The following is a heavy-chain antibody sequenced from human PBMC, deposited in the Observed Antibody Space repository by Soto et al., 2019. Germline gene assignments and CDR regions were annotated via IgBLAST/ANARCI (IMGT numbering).Heavy chain of an antibody. V-gene: IGHV1-69*13. CDR1: GGTFSSYA. CDR3: ASSMTRDLVHYYGMDV. CDR2: IIPIFGTA. J-gene: IGHJ6*02. Sequence: ASVKVSCKASGGTFSSYAISWVRQAPGQGLEWMGGIIPIFGTANYAQKFQGRVTITADESTSTAYMELSSLRSEDTAVYYCASSMTRDLVHYYGMDVWGQGTTVTVSS. D-gene: IGHD2-2*01.